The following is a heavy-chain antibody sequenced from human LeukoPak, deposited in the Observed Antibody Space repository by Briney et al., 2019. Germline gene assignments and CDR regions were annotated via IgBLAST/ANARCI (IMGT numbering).Heavy chain of an antibody. CDR3: ARARLYYYDSSGFTYYFDY. CDR2: ISYDGSNK. CDR1: GFTFSSYA. D-gene: IGHD3-22*01. V-gene: IGHV3-30*04. Sequence: GGSLRLSCAASGFTFSSYAMHWVRQAPGKGLEWVAVISYDGSNKYYADSVKGRFTISRDNAKNSLYLQMNSLRAEDTAVYYCARARLYYYDSSGFTYYFDYWGQGTLVTVSS. J-gene: IGHJ4*02.